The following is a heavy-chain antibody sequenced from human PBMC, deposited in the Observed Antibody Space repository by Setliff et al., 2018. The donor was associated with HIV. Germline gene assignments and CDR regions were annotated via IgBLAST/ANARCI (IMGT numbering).Heavy chain of an antibody. CDR3: ASDREEYCGHDCSSPLDN. J-gene: IGHJ4*02. Sequence: GASVKVSCKASGGTFSNYAINWVLQAPGQGLEWLGGIIPVSGTANYAERFQDRVTISTDESKTSVYLQGSSLTSEDTDGYYCASDREEYCGHDCSSPLDNWGPGTLVTVSS. D-gene: IGHD2-21*02. V-gene: IGHV1-69*05. CDR1: GGTFSNYA. CDR2: IIPVSGTA.